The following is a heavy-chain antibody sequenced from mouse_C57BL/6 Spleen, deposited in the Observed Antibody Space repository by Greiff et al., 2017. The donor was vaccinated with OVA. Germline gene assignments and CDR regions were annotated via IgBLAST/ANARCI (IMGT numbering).Heavy chain of an antibody. CDR1: GFTFSDYY. Sequence: EVQLVESEGGLVQPGSSMKLSCTASGFTFSDYYMAWVRQVPEKGLEWVANINYDGSSTYYLDSLKSRFIISRDNAKNILYLQMSSLKSEDTATYYCARNYYGSIGSLFDYWGQGTTLTVSS. CDR3: ARNYYGSIGSLFDY. V-gene: IGHV5-16*01. CDR2: INYDGSST. J-gene: IGHJ2*01. D-gene: IGHD1-1*01.